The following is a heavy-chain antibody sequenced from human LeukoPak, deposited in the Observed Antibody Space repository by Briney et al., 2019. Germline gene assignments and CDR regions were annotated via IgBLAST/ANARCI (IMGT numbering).Heavy chain of an antibody. CDR3: ARGRSGYYSRGGELDY. V-gene: IGHV4-34*01. CDR1: GGSFSGYY. CDR2: INHSGGT. Sequence: SETLSLTCAVYGGSFSGYYWSWIRQPPGKGLEWIGEINHSGGTNYNPSLKSRVTISVDTSKNQFSLKLSSVTAAGTAVYYCARGRSGYYSRGGELDYWGQGTLVTVSS. D-gene: IGHD3-22*01. J-gene: IGHJ4*02.